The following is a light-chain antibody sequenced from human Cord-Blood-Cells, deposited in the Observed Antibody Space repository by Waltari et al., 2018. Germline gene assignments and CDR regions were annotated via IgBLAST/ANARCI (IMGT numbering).Light chain of an antibody. V-gene: IGLV2-23*01. Sequence: QSALTQPASVSGSPGQSITISSTGTSRDVGSYNLVSWYQQHPGKAPNLMIYEGSKRPSVFSNRFSCSKSGNSSSLTIAGLQAGDDADYYCCSYAVSSTYVFGTGTKVTVL. J-gene: IGLJ1*01. CDR1: SRDVGSYNL. CDR3: CSYAVSSTYV. CDR2: EGS.